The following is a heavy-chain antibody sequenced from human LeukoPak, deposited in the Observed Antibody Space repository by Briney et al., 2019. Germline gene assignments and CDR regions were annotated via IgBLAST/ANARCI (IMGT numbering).Heavy chain of an antibody. CDR2: ISDIGGST. D-gene: IGHD2-15*01. CDR3: VGGNFDY. J-gene: IGHJ4*02. CDR1: RFTFTSYG. Sequence: GGSLRLSCAASRFTFTSYGMSWVRQAPGKGLEWVSAISDIGGSTYYADSVKGRFTISRDNSKNTLYLQMNSLRAEDTAVYYCVGGNFDYCGQGTMATVSS. V-gene: IGHV3-23*01.